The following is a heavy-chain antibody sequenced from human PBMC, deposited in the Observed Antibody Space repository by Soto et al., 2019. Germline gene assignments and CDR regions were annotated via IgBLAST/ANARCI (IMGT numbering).Heavy chain of an antibody. CDR1: GYTFTSYY. V-gene: IGHV1-46*01. Sequence: ALVKVSCKASGYTFTSYYMHWVRQAPGQGLEWMGIINPSGGSASYAQKFQGRVTMTRDTSTSTVYMELSSLRSEDTAVYYCARAWEITGTTANPFDPWGQGTLVTVSS. J-gene: IGHJ5*02. CDR2: INPSGGSA. CDR3: ARAWEITGTTANPFDP. D-gene: IGHD1-7*01.